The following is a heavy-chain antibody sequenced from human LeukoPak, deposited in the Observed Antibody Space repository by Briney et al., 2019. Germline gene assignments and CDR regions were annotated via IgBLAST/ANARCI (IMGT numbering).Heavy chain of an antibody. J-gene: IGHJ4*02. CDR1: GFPSDTYW. CDR3: ARVDTAMPSPSFDC. D-gene: IGHD5-18*01. V-gene: IGHV3-7*03. Sequence: GGSLRLSCAASGFPSDTYWMSWVRQAPGEGLEWVASIKEDGSEKYYEDSVKGRFTISRDNAKNSLYLQMNTLRADDTAVYYCARVDTAMPSPSFDCWGQGTLVTVSS. CDR2: IKEDGSEK.